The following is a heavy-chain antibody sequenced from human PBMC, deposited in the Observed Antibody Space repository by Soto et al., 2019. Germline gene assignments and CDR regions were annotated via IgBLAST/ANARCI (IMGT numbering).Heavy chain of an antibody. D-gene: IGHD3-22*01. CDR2: ISYDGSNK. CDR1: GFTFSSYG. Sequence: PGGSLRLSCAASGFTFSSYGMHWVRQAPGKGLEWVAVISYDGSNKYYADSVKGRFTISRDNSKNTLYLQMNSLRAEDTAVYYCAKTLERPYYYDSSGYYSPFDYWGQGTLVTVYS. CDR3: AKTLERPYYYDSSGYYSPFDY. J-gene: IGHJ4*02. V-gene: IGHV3-30*18.